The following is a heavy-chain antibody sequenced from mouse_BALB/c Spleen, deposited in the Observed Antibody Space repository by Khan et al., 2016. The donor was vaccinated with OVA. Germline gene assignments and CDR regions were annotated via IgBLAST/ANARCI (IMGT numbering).Heavy chain of an antibody. D-gene: IGHD1-1*01. CDR3: TRRAYDYDREGFAY. V-gene: IGHV5-6*01. Sequence: EVELVESGGDLVKPGGSLKLSCAASGFTFSTYGMSWVRQTPDKRLEWVATVSTGGGYTYYPDSVKGRFTISRDNAKNTLYLQMSGLKSEDTAMFYCTRRAYDYDREGFAYWGQGTLVTVSA. CDR2: VSTGGGYT. CDR1: GFTFSTYG. J-gene: IGHJ3*01.